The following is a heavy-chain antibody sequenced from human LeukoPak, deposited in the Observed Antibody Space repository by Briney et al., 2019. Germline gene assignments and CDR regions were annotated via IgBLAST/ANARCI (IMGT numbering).Heavy chain of an antibody. Sequence: ASVKVSCKASGYTFSSYDINWVRQAPGQGLEWMGWMSPNSGNTGSAQKFQGRVTMTRDTSISTAYMELSNLRSEDTAVYYCARGGYGDYGWGQGTLVTVSS. D-gene: IGHD4-17*01. V-gene: IGHV1-8*01. CDR2: MSPNSGNT. J-gene: IGHJ4*02. CDR3: ARGGYGDYG. CDR1: GYTFSSYD.